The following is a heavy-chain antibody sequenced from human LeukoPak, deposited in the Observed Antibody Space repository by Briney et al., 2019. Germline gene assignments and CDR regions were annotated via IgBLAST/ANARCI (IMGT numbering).Heavy chain of an antibody. Sequence: PGGSLRLSCAASGFTVSSNYMSWVRQAPGKGLEWVSLIYSAGGTYYADSVKGRFTISRDNSKNTVYLQMNSLRAEDTAVYYCARDLITAAGTSNWGQGTLVTVSS. V-gene: IGHV3-53*01. CDR2: IYSAGGT. CDR1: GFTVSSNY. D-gene: IGHD6-13*01. CDR3: ARDLITAAGTSN. J-gene: IGHJ4*02.